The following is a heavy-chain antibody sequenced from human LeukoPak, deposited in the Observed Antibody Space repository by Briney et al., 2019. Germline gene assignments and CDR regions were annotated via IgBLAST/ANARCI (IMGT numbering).Heavy chain of an antibody. CDR1: GGSISSSSYY. D-gene: IGHD5-24*01. V-gene: IGHV4-39*01. J-gene: IGHJ4*02. CDR3: ARQCYGYNLLYYLDY. CDR2: IYYSGST. Sequence: KTSETLSLTCTVSGGSISSSSYYWGWIRQPPGKGLEWIGSIYYSGSTYYNPSLRSRVTISVDTSKNQFSLKLSSVTAADTAVYYCARQCYGYNLLYYLDYWGQGTLVTVSS.